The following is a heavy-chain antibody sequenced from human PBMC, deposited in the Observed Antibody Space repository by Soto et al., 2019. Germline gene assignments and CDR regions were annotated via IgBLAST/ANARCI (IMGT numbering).Heavy chain of an antibody. D-gene: IGHD5-18*01. Sequence: QVHLVQSGAEVKKPGASVKVSCKASGYTFTNYYIHWVRQAPGQGLEWLGIIRPSGGRTEYAQRFQGRVTMTRDTSTSTVYMELTSLTSEGTAVYYCAREPNESYYFDYWGQGTLVTVSS. CDR3: AREPNESYYFDY. CDR2: IRPSGGRT. J-gene: IGHJ4*02. CDR1: GYTFTNYY. V-gene: IGHV1-46*01.